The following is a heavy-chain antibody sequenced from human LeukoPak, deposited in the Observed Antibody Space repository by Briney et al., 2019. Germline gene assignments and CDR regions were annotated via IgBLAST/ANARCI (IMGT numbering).Heavy chain of an antibody. D-gene: IGHD3-10*02. CDR2: ISGGYNT. Sequence: GGSLRLSCAASGFSFSVYWMHWVRQAPGKGLEWVSGISGGYNTFYSDSVKGRFTISRDNAKNSLYLQMNSLRAEDTAVYYCAELGITMIGGVWGKGTTVTISS. J-gene: IGHJ6*04. CDR3: AELGITMIGGV. CDR1: GFSFSVYW. V-gene: IGHV3-69-1*02.